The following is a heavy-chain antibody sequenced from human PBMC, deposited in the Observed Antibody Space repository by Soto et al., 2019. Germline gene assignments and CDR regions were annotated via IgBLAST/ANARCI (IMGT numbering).Heavy chain of an antibody. D-gene: IGHD6-19*01. CDR1: GFTFSSYT. CDR2: ISGSGDTT. CDR3: AKDYVSSGHSYFFDY. J-gene: IGHJ4*02. V-gene: IGHV3-23*01. Sequence: PGGSLRLSCAASGFTFSSYTMSWVRQAPGKGLDWVSAISGSGDTTYYADSVKGRFTISRDNSKNTLYLQMSSLRAEDTAVYYCAKDYVSSGHSYFFDYWGQGTLVTVSS.